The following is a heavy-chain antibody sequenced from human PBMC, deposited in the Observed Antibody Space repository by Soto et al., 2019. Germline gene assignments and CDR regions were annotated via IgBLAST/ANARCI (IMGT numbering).Heavy chain of an antibody. CDR2: VYHTGDT. J-gene: IGHJ5*02. Sequence: SETLSLTCGVSGGTVASSHWWSWVRQSPGRGLEWIGNVYHTGDTNFNPSLQSRVTFSVDKSNNQFSLRLTSVTAADTAVYFCAREIVTAGGNDYFDPWGPGTLVTVSS. V-gene: IGHV4-4*02. CDR1: GGTVASSHW. CDR3: AREIVTAGGNDYFDP. D-gene: IGHD2-21*02.